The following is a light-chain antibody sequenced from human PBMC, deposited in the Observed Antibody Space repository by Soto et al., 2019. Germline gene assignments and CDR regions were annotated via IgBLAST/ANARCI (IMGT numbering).Light chain of an antibody. V-gene: IGLV2-8*01. CDR2: DVS. CDR3: SSYGGGDTFHVI. CDR1: SSDVGDYNY. J-gene: IGLJ2*01. Sequence: QSALTQPPSASGSPGQSVTISCTGTSSDVGDYNYVSWYQQYTGKAPKLMIYDVSKRPSGVPYSFSGSKSGNTASLTVSGLRADDEAVYYCSSYGGGDTFHVIFGGGTKLTVL.